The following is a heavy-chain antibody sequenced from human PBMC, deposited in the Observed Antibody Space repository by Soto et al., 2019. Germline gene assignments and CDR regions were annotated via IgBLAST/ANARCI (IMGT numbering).Heavy chain of an antibody. V-gene: IGHV3-30-3*01. CDR3: ARDRLRYNWNDFPYYYYGMDV. CDR1: GFTFSSYA. Sequence: QVQLVESGGGVVQPGRSLRLSCAASGFTFSSYAMHWVRQAPGKGLEWVAVISYDGSSKYYADSVKGRFTISRDNSKNPLYLQMNSLRAEDTAVYYCARDRLRYNWNDFPYYYYGMDVWGQGTTVTVSS. D-gene: IGHD1-1*01. CDR2: ISYDGSSK. J-gene: IGHJ6*02.